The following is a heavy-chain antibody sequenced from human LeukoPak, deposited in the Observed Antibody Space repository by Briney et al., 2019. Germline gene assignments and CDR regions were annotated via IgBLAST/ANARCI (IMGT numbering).Heavy chain of an antibody. CDR2: ISYDGSNK. V-gene: IGHV3-30-3*01. Sequence: PGGSLRLSCAVSGFTFSSYAMHWVRQAPGKGLEWVTVISYDGSNKYYADSVKGRFTISRDNAKNSVYLQMNSLRAEDTAVYYCARESSGWYDNDWGQGTLVTVSS. J-gene: IGHJ4*02. CDR1: GFTFSSYA. D-gene: IGHD6-19*01. CDR3: ARESSGWYDND.